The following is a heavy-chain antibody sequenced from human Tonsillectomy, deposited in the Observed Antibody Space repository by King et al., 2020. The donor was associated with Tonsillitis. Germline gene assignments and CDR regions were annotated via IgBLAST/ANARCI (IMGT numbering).Heavy chain of an antibody. CDR1: GFSLSTSGVG. CDR3: AHRLGGMFGINFDY. Sequence: VTLKESGPTLVKPTQTLTLTCTFSGFSLSTSGVGVGWIRQPPGKALEWLALIYWDDDKRYWPSLKSRLTITQDTSKNQVVLTMTNMDPVDTATYYCAHRLGGMFGINFDYWGQGTLVTVSS. CDR2: IYWDDDK. D-gene: IGHD3-3*01. J-gene: IGHJ4*02. V-gene: IGHV2-5*09.